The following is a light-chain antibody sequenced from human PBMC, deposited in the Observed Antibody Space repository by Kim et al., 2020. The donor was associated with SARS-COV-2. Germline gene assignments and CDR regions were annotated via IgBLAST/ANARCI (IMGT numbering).Light chain of an antibody. CDR3: QQYDTYLYT. CDR2: GAS. J-gene: IGKJ2*01. CDR1: QSISTW. V-gene: IGKV1-5*01. Sequence: DIQMTQSPSTLSASVGDRVTITCRASQSISTWLAWYQQKPGKAPKLLIHGASSLESGVPSRFSGSGSGTKFTLTINSLQPDDFATYHCQQYDTYLYTFGQGTKLEIK.